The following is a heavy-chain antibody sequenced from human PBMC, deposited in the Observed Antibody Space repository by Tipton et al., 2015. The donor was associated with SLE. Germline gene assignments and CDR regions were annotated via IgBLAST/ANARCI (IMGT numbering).Heavy chain of an antibody. CDR1: GGSVSSGYYY. J-gene: IGHJ6*02. CDR2: IYYSGST. CDR3: ARGPKRGDI. Sequence: TLSLTCTVSGGSVSSGYYYWSWIRQPPGKGLEWIGYIYYSGSTNYNPSLESRVTISVDTSKNQFSLKLSSVTAADTAVYYCARGPKRGDIWGQGTTVTVSS. D-gene: IGHD3-10*01. V-gene: IGHV4-61*01.